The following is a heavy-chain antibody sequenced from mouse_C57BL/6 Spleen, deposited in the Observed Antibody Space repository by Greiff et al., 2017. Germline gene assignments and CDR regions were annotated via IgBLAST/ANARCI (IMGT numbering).Heavy chain of an antibody. CDR3: ARTNYYGTPCDY. Sequence: EVQLQQSGPELVKPGASVKISCKASGYTFTDYYMNWVKQSHGKSLEWIGDINPNNGGTSYNQKFKGKATLTVDKSSSTAYMELRSLTSEDSAVYYCARTNYYGTPCDYWGQGTTLTVSS. CDR2: INPNNGGT. J-gene: IGHJ2*01. V-gene: IGHV1-26*01. CDR1: GYTFTDYY. D-gene: IGHD1-1*01.